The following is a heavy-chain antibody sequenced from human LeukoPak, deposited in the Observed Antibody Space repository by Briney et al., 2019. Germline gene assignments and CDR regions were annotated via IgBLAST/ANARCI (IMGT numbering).Heavy chain of an antibody. CDR3: AKDWEYDFWSGYQPRLDY. J-gene: IGHJ4*02. D-gene: IGHD3-3*01. Sequence: PGGSLRLSCAASGFTFSSHSMSWVRQAPGKGLEWVSAISGSGGSTYYADSVKGRFTISRDNSKNTLYLQMNSLRAEDTAVYYCAKDWEYDFWSGYQPRLDYWGQGTLVTVSS. CDR1: GFTFSSHS. V-gene: IGHV3-23*01. CDR2: ISGSGGST.